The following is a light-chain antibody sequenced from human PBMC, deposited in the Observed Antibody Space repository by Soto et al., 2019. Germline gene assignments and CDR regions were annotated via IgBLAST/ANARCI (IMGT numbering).Light chain of an antibody. V-gene: IGKV1-5*03. Sequence: DIQMTQSPSTLSASVGDRVTITCRASQTISSWLAWYQQKPGKAPKLLIYNASTLKSGVPSRFSGSGSGTEFSLTISSLQPHDFSTYYCQHYNSYSEAFGQGTKVEIK. CDR3: QHYNSYSEA. CDR2: NAS. J-gene: IGKJ1*01. CDR1: QTISSW.